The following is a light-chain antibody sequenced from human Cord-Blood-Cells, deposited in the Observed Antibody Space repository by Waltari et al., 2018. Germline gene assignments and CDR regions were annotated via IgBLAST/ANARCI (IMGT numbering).Light chain of an antibody. V-gene: IGKV4-1*01. CDR1: QSVLYSSNNKNY. J-gene: IGKJ2*01. Sequence: DIVMTQSPDSLAVSLGERATINCTHRQSVLYSSNNKNYLAWYQQKQGQPPKLLIYWASTRESGVPDRFSGSGSGTDFTLTISSLQAEDVAVYYCQQYYSTPYTFGQGTKLEIK. CDR2: WAS. CDR3: QQYYSTPYT.